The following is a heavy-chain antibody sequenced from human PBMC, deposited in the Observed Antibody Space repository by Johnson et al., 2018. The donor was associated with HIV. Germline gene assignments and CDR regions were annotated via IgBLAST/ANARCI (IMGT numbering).Heavy chain of an antibody. CDR1: GFTVSSYF. CDR2: IYSGGST. D-gene: IGHD5-24*01. Sequence: VQLVESGGGLVQPGGSLRLSCTASGFTVSSYFMNWVRQAPGKGLEWVSVIYSGGSTYYADSVKDRFTISRDNSKNTLYLQMNSLRAEDTDVYYCARGRDGYNADAFDIWGQGTMVTVSS. J-gene: IGHJ3*02. V-gene: IGHV3-66*01. CDR3: ARGRDGYNADAFDI.